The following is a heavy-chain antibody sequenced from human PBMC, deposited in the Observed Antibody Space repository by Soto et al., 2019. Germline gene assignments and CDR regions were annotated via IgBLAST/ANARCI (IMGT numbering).Heavy chain of an antibody. D-gene: IGHD5-12*01. CDR3: ARYSVATIRFFDY. J-gene: IGHJ4*02. CDR2: IHHTGTA. V-gene: IGHV4-59*01. Sequence: QVQLQESGPGLVKPSETLSLTCTVSGDSITDYYWSWIRESPGKVLEWIAYIHHTGTANYNPSLKSRVTISVDTSKSQFSLRLSSVTAADTAVYFCARYSVATIRFFDYWGQGTLVTVSS. CDR1: GDSITDYY.